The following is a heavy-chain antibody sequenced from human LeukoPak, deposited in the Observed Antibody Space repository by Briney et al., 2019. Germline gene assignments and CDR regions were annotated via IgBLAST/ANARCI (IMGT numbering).Heavy chain of an antibody. Sequence: GGSLRLSCAASGFTFSSYAMSWVRQAPGKGLEWVSAISGSGGSTYYADSVKGRFTISRDNSKNTLYLQMNSLRAEDTAVYYCAKRRGYCSGGSCYDDYYYMDVWGKGTTVTVSS. CDR2: ISGSGGST. V-gene: IGHV3-23*01. CDR3: AKRRGYCSGGSCYDDYYYMDV. CDR1: GFTFSSYA. J-gene: IGHJ6*03. D-gene: IGHD2-15*01.